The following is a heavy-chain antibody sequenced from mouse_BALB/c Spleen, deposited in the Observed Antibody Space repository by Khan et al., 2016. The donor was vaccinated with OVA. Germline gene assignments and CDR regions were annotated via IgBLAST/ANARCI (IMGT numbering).Heavy chain of an antibody. Sequence: EVQLQQSGPELVKPGASVKMSCKASGYTFTSYVMHWVKQKPGQGLEWIGYINPYNDGTKYNEKFKGKATLTSDKSSSTSYMELSSLTSEESAGYYGTRSTYYGCPYAMDYWGQGTSVTGSS. V-gene: IGHV1S136*01. CDR3: TRSTYYGCPYAMDY. J-gene: IGHJ4*01. CDR1: GYTFTSYV. D-gene: IGHD2-9*01. CDR2: INPYNDGT.